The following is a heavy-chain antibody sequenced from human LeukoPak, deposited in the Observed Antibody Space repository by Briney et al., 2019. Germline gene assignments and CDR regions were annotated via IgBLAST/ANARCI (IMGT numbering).Heavy chain of an antibody. CDR2: ISSNGGST. CDR1: GFTFSSYA. CDR3: ARASSSSFGWFDP. J-gene: IGHJ5*02. D-gene: IGHD6-6*01. Sequence: GGSLRLSCAASGFTFSSYAMHWVRQAPGKGLEYVSAISSNGGSTYYANSVKGRFTISRDNSKNTLYLQMGSLRAEDMAVYYCARASSSSFGWFDPWGQGTLVTVSS. V-gene: IGHV3-64*01.